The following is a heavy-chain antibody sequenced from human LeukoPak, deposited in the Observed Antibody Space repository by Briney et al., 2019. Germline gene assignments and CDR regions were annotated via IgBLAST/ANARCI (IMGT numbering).Heavy chain of an antibody. CDR1: GFTFRSYW. V-gene: IGHV3-74*01. D-gene: IGHD3-3*01. Sequence: GGSLRLSCAASGFTFRSYWMHWVRQAPGKGLVWVSRINSDGRSTDYADSVKGRFTISRDNTKNTLYLQMNSLRVEDTAVYYCAHTVWSGNYFDYWGQGTLVTVSS. CDR3: AHTVWSGNYFDY. J-gene: IGHJ4*02. CDR2: INSDGRST.